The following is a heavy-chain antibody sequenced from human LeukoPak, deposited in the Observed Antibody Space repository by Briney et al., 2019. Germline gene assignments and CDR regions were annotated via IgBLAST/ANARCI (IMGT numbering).Heavy chain of an antibody. Sequence: ASVKVSCKASGYTXTGYYMHWVRQAPGQGLEWMGWINPNSGGTNYAQKFQGRVTMTRDTSINTDYMELSRLRSDDTAVYYCAKEDSGSSIDYWGQGTLVTVSS. J-gene: IGHJ4*02. CDR3: AKEDSGSSIDY. D-gene: IGHD1-26*01. V-gene: IGHV1-2*02. CDR2: INPNSGGT. CDR1: GYTXTGYY.